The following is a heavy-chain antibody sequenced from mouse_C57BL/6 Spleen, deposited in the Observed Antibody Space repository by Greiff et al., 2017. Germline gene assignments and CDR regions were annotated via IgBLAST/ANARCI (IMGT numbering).Heavy chain of an antibody. J-gene: IGHJ3*01. CDR3: VRGSRFAH. CDR1: GYTFTSYW. D-gene: IGHD1-1*02. CDR2: IDPSDSYT. Sequence: QVQLQQSGAELVMPGASVKLSCKASGYTFTSYWMHWVKQRPGQGLEWIGEIDPSDSYTNYNQKFKGKSTLTVYKYSSTAYMQLSSLTSEDSAVYYCVRGSRFAHCGQGTLVTVSA. V-gene: IGHV1-69*01.